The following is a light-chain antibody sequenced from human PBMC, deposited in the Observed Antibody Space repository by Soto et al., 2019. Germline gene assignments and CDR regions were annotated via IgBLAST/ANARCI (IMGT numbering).Light chain of an antibody. J-gene: IGKJ5*01. CDR2: DLS. Sequence: EIVLTQSPGTLSLSPGERATLSCRASQSVSGYLAWYQQKPGQAHRLLIYDLSKRATGIPARFSGSGSATDFTLTISSLEPEDFAVYYCQHRSSWPITFGQGTRLEIK. CDR1: QSVSGY. V-gene: IGKV3-11*01. CDR3: QHRSSWPIT.